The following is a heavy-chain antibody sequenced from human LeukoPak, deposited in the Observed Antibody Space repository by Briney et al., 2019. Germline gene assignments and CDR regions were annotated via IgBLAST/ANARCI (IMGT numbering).Heavy chain of an antibody. D-gene: IGHD3-10*01. CDR2: IYHSGST. CDR3: ATGMVVRGAPSVYGMDV. J-gene: IGHJ6*02. V-gene: IGHV4-4*02. Sequence: PSETLSLTCAVSGGSISSSNWWSWVRQPPGKGLEWIGEIYHSGSTNYNPSLKSRVTISVDKSKNQFSLKLSSVTAADTAVYYCATGMVVRGAPSVYGMDVWGQGTTVTVSS. CDR1: GGSISSSNW.